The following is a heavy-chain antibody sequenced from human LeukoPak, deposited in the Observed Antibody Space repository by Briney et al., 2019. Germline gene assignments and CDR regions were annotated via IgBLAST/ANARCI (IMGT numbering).Heavy chain of an antibody. D-gene: IGHD2-2*01. CDR3: ARGRYRGRSAPVVVPAAFDY. V-gene: IGHV4-34*01. CDR1: GGSFSGYY. CDR2: INHSGST. Sequence: PSETLSLTCAVYGGSFSGYYWSWIRQPPGKGLEWIGEINHSGSTNYNPSLKSRVTISVDTSKNQFSLKLSSVTAADTAVYYCARGRYRGRSAPVVVPAAFDYWGQGTLVTVSS. J-gene: IGHJ4*02.